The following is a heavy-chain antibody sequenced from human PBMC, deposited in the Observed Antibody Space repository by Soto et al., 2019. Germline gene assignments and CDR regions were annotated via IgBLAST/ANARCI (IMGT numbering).Heavy chain of an antibody. Sequence: QVQLVESGGGVVQPGRSLRLSCAASGFTFSSYGRHWVRQAPGKGLEWVAVISYDGSNKYYADSVKGRFTISRDNSKNTLYLQMNSLRAEDTAVYYCAKGGWELPFDYWGQGTLVTVSS. V-gene: IGHV3-30*18. CDR2: ISYDGSNK. CDR3: AKGGWELPFDY. CDR1: GFTFSSYG. D-gene: IGHD1-26*01. J-gene: IGHJ4*02.